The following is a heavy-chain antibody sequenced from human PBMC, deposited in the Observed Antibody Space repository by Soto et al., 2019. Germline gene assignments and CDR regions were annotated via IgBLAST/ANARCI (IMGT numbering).Heavy chain of an antibody. CDR1: GFSLTTDGVG. D-gene: IGHD3-10*01. V-gene: IGHV2-5*02. CDR3: AHSRNLITEDAQVGDFDC. Sequence: QITLKESGPTLVKPTQTLTLTCSFSGFSLTTDGVGVGWVRQPPGEALEWLALIYWDDDERYSPSLKTRLTITKDPFKNQVVLIMTNMDPVDTATYYCAHSRNLITEDAQVGDFDCWGQGTLVTVSS. J-gene: IGHJ4*02. CDR2: IYWDDDE.